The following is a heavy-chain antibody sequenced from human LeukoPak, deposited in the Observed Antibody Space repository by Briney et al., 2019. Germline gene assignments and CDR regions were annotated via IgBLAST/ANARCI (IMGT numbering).Heavy chain of an antibody. CDR3: TREAYYYDSSGQSH. D-gene: IGHD3-22*01. CDR1: GFTFGDYA. V-gene: IGHV3-49*04. CDR2: IRSKAYGGTT. J-gene: IGHJ4*02. Sequence: GRSLRLSCTASGFTFGDYAMSWVRQAPGKGLEWVGFIRSKAYGGTTEYAASVKGRFTISRDDSKSIAYLQMNSLKTEDTAVYYCTREAYYYDSSGQSHWGQGTLVTVSS.